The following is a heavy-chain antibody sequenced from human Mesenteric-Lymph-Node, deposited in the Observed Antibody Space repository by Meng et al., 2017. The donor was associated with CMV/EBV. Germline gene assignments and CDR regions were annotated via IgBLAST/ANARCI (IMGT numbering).Heavy chain of an antibody. D-gene: IGHD6-13*01. CDR3: AKQRGSSRWYGVDY. CDR1: GFTFSPYW. Sequence: GESLKISCAASGFTFSPYWIHWVRQAPGKGLEWVSVISGSGGDPDHADSVKSRFTISRDNSKNTLFLEMNSLRAEDTAIYYCAKQRGSSRWYGVDYWGQGTLVTVSS. V-gene: IGHV3-23*01. J-gene: IGHJ4*02. CDR2: ISGSGGDP.